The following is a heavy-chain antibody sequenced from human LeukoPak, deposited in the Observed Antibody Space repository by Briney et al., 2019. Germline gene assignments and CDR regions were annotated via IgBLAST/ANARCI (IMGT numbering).Heavy chain of an antibody. CDR1: GASFSSYY. CDR3: ARAPRDRGYCGATSCFEYMDV. V-gene: IGHV4-59*01. Sequence: PSETLSLTCTVSGASFSSYYWSWLRQPPGNGLEWIAYIFYNGNTKYNPSLKSRVTISVDTSKTQFSLKVTSVTAADTAVYYCARAPRDRGYCGATSCFEYMDVWGRGTTVTISS. D-gene: IGHD2-2*01. J-gene: IGHJ6*03. CDR2: IFYNGNT.